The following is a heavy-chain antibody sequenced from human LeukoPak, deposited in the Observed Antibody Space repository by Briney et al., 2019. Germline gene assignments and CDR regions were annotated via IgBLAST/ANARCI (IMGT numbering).Heavy chain of an antibody. Sequence: SETLSLTCAVYGGSFSGYYWSWIRQPPGEGLEWIGEINHSGSTNYNPSLKSRVTISVDTSKNQFSLKLSSVTAADTAVYYCARGRGGDPTVTLYYFDYWGQGTLVTVSS. D-gene: IGHD4-17*01. CDR2: INHSGST. V-gene: IGHV4-34*01. J-gene: IGHJ4*02. CDR3: ARGRGGDPTVTLYYFDY. CDR1: GGSFSGYY.